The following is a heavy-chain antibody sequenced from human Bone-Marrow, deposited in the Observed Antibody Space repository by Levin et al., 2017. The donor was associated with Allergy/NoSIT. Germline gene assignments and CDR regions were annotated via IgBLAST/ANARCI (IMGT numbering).Heavy chain of an antibody. CDR1: GFRFSNYW. D-gene: IGHD1-1*01. CDR3: ARDWNVGDPDDY. J-gene: IGHJ4*02. CDR2: INQDGSVK. Sequence: GGSLRLSCAASGFRFSNYWMNWVRQAPGKGPEWVANINQDGSVKYYVDSVKGRFTISRDNAKNSLFLQMNTLKAEDTAIYYCARDWNVGDPDDYWGQGTLVTVSS. V-gene: IGHV3-7*01.